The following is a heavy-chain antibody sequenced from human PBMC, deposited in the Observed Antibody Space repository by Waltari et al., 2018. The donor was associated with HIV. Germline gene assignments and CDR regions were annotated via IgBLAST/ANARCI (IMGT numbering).Heavy chain of an antibody. J-gene: IGHJ6*02. V-gene: IGHV4-38-2*02. D-gene: IGHD3-10*01. CDR1: GYSIGHGYY. CDR3: ARLDYGSGTPDIYVMDV. CDR2: IHQSGRS. Sequence: QLLLQESGPGLVKPSETLALTCRVSGYSIGHGYYWGWIRQPPGEGLEWIATIHQSGRSYYNPSLKSRLTISIDPSTNEFSLKVNSVTAADTAVYYCARLDYGSGTPDIYVMDVWGQGTSVTVSS.